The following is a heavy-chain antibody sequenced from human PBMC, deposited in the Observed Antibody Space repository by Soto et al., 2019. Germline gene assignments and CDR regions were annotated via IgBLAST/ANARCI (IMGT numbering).Heavy chain of an antibody. Sequence: GGSLRLSCAASGFTFSSYSMNWVRQAPGKGLEWVSSISSSSYIYYADSVKGRFTISRDNAKNSLYLQMNSLRAEDTAVYYCARVAYYYDSSGPPNPDYWGQGTLVTVSS. CDR3: ARVAYYYDSSGPPNPDY. CDR1: GFTFSSYS. CDR2: ISSSSYI. V-gene: IGHV3-21*01. J-gene: IGHJ4*02. D-gene: IGHD3-22*01.